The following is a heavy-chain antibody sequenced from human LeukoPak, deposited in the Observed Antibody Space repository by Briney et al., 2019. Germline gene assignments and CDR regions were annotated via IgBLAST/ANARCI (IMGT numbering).Heavy chain of an antibody. CDR3: ARDNWQGKLWFGELLSEYYYYGMDV. D-gene: IGHD3-10*01. J-gene: IGHJ6*02. Sequence: ASVKVSCKASGYTFTSYGISWVRQAPGQGLEWMGWISAYNGNTNYAQKLQGRATMTTDTSTSAAYMELRSLRSDDTAVYYCARDNWQGKLWFGELLSEYYYYGMDVWGQGTTVTVSS. CDR1: GYTFTSYG. CDR2: ISAYNGNT. V-gene: IGHV1-18*01.